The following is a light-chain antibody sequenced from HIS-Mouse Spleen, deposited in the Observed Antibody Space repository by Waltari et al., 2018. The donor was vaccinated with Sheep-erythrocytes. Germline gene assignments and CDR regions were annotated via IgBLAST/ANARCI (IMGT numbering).Light chain of an antibody. Sequence: PGQSITISCTGTRSDVGSYNLVSWYQQHPGNAPKLMIYEGSKRPSGVSNRFSGSKSGNTASLTISGLQAEDEADYYCCSYAGSSTPWVFGGGTKLTVL. CDR2: EGS. CDR1: RSDVGSYNL. V-gene: IGLV2-23*01. CDR3: CSYAGSSTPWV. J-gene: IGLJ3*02.